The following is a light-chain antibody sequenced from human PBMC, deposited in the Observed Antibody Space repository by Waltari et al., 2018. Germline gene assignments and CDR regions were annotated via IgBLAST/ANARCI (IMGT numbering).Light chain of an antibody. J-gene: IGKJ4*01. CDR2: GTS. V-gene: IGKV3-20*01. Sequence: EIVLTQSPGTLSLSPGERATLSCRASQSVTRLSLTWYQKKVGQAPRLLIYGTSSRATGIPDRFSGSGSGTEFTLTISRLEPEDFAVYYCQQYDGEVVTFGGGTKVEI. CDR1: QSVTRLS. CDR3: QQYDGEVVT.